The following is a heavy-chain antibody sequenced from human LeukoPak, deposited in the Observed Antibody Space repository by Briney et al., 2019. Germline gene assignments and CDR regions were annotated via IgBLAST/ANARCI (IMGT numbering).Heavy chain of an antibody. Sequence: SVKVSCKASGGTFSSYAISWVRQAPGQGLEWMGGIIPIFGTANYAQKFQGRVTITADESTSTAYMELSSLRSEDTAVYYCAKAVGATQYYFDHWGQGTLVTVSS. V-gene: IGHV1-69*13. CDR3: AKAVGATQYYFDH. CDR2: IIPIFGTA. D-gene: IGHD1-26*01. J-gene: IGHJ4*02. CDR1: GGTFSSYA.